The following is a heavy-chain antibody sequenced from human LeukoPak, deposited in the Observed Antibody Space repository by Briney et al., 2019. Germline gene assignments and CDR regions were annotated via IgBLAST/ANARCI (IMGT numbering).Heavy chain of an antibody. CDR1: GFTFDDYG. D-gene: IGHD3-10*01. CDR3: TTRGLVRGLLSSPFDV. V-gene: IGHV3-23*01. Sequence: PGGSLRLSCAASGFTFDDYGMSWVRQAPGKGLEWVSGLSGSGQSTYYADSVKGRFTISRDNSRNTVYLQMNSLQSEDTGVYYCTTRGLVRGLLSSPFDVWGQGTMVIVSS. CDR2: LSGSGQST. J-gene: IGHJ3*01.